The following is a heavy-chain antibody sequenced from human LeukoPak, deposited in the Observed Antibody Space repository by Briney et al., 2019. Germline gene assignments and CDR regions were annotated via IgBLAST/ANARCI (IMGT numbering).Heavy chain of an antibody. CDR1: GFTFSSYG. Sequence: GGSLRLSCSASGFTFSSYGMHWVPQAPGKGLQYVSAISTNGGSTYYADSVKGRFTISRDNSKNTLYLQMSSLRAEDTAVYYCVKGVETAMVPDYWGQGTLVTVSS. D-gene: IGHD5-18*01. J-gene: IGHJ4*02. CDR2: ISTNGGST. V-gene: IGHV3-64D*09. CDR3: VKGVETAMVPDY.